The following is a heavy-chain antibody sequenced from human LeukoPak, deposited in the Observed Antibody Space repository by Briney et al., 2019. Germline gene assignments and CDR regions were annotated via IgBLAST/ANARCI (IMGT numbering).Heavy chain of an antibody. CDR3: ARGVSGSYFDY. J-gene: IGHJ4*02. D-gene: IGHD1-26*01. CDR2: INHSGST. Sequence: PSETLSLTCAVYGGSFSDYYWSWIRQPPGKGLEWIGEINHSGSTYYNPSLKSRVTISVDTSKNQFSLKLSSVTAADTAVYYCARGVSGSYFDYWGQGTLVTVSS. V-gene: IGHV4-34*01. CDR1: GGSFSDYY.